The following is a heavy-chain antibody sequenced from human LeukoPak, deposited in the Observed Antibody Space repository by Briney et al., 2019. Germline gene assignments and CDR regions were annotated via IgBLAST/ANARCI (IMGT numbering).Heavy chain of an antibody. Sequence: GGSLRLSCAASGFTFSSYGMHWVRQAPGKGLEWVAVISYDGSNKYYADSVKGRFTISRDNSKNTLYLQMNSLRAEDTAVYYCAKDPNADYWGQGTLVTVSS. J-gene: IGHJ4*02. CDR1: GFTFSSYG. CDR2: ISYDGSNK. D-gene: IGHD1-1*01. V-gene: IGHV3-30*18. CDR3: AKDPNADY.